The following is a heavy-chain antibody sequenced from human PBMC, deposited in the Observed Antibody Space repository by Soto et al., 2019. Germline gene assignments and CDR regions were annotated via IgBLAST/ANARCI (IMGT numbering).Heavy chain of an antibody. CDR1: GGTFSTSL. V-gene: IGHV1-69*01. CDR3: ARGYTDYHHHSYYFDS. J-gene: IGHJ4*02. Sequence: QVQLVQSGAEVKKPGSSVKVSCKASGGTFSTSLISWVRQAPGQGLEWMGGIIPIFGTPNYAQKFQGRVTIAADESKSTVSMELNSLRSEDTAMYYCARGYTDYHHHSYYFDSWGQGTQVTVSS. D-gene: IGHD1-20*01. CDR2: IIPIFGTP.